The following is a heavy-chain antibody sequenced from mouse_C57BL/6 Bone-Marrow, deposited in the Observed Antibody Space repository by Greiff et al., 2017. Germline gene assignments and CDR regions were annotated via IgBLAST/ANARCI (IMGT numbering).Heavy chain of an antibody. CDR3: ATTIVTPFAY. D-gene: IGHD2-5*01. CDR1: GYTFTSYW. V-gene: IGHV1-69*01. Sequence: QVQLQQPGAELVMPGASVKLSCKASGYTFTSYWMHWVKQRPGQGLEWIGEIDPSASYTNYNQKFKGKSTLTVDKSSSTAYMQLSSLTSEDSAVYYCATTIVTPFAYWGQGTLVTVSA. J-gene: IGHJ3*01. CDR2: IDPSASYT.